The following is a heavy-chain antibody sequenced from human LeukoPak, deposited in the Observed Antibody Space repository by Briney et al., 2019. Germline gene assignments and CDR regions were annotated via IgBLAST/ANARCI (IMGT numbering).Heavy chain of an antibody. CDR2: ISSSSSYI. V-gene: IGHV3-21*01. CDR3: ERVVVAVPFDY. D-gene: IGHD5-12*01. Sequence: PGGSLRLSCAASGFTFSSYSMSWVRQAPGKGLEWVSSISSSSSYIYYADSVKRRSTISTDNAKDSLYLQMTSMRADATALYYCERVVVAVPFDYWGQKTLVSVSS. J-gene: IGHJ4*02. CDR1: GFTFSSYS.